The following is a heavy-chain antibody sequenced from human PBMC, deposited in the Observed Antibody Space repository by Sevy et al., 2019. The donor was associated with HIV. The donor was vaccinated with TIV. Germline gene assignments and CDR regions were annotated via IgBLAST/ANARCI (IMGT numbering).Heavy chain of an antibody. CDR1: GFTFSSYG. D-gene: IGHD3-10*01. Sequence: GGSLRLSCAASGFTFSSYGMHWVRQAPDKGLEWVAVIWYDGSNKYYADSVKGRFTISRDNSKNTLYLQMNSLRAEDTAVYYCAREVWFGESFDYWGQGTLVTVSS. CDR2: IWYDGSNK. V-gene: IGHV3-33*01. J-gene: IGHJ4*02. CDR3: AREVWFGESFDY.